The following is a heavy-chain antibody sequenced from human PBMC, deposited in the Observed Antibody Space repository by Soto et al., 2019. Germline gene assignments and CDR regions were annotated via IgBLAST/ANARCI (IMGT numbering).Heavy chain of an antibody. D-gene: IGHD6-19*01. CDR2: VSSDGSKK. Sequence: QVQLVECGGGVVQPGRSLRLSCAASGFSFSNYGMHWVRQSPGKGLEWVAVVSSDGSKKYYVDSVKGRFTICRDNSKNTLFLQMDSLTGEDTAIYYCATDGPGKQSLVGYYFDYWGQGPSVTVSS. CDR1: GFSFSNYG. CDR3: ATDGPGKQSLVGYYFDY. V-gene: IGHV3-30*03. J-gene: IGHJ4*02.